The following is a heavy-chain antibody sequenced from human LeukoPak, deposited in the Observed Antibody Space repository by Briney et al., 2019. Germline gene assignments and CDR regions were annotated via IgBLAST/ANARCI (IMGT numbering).Heavy chain of an antibody. CDR3: ASSKAESKAILYWYFDL. D-gene: IGHD2-2*02. CDR2: ISCSGST. Sequence: SETLSLTCTVSGGSISSCTYSWGWIRQPPGKGLEWIGSISCSGSTYYNPSLKSRVTISVDTSMNQFSLYLDSVTAADTAVYYCASSKAESKAILYWYFDLWGRGTLVTVSS. V-gene: IGHV4-39*07. J-gene: IGHJ2*01. CDR1: GGSISSCTYS.